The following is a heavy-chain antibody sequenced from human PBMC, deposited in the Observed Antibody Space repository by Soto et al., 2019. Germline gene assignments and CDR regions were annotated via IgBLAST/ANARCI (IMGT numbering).Heavy chain of an antibody. CDR2: ISAYNGNT. J-gene: IGHJ5*02. V-gene: IGHV1-18*04. CDR3: ARGGKSEIFGVVIGGNWFDP. Sequence: GASVKVSCKASGHTFTSYGISWVRQAPGQGLEWMGWISAYNGNTNYAQKLQGRVTMTTDTSTSTAYMELRSLRSDDTAVYYCARGGKSEIFGVVIGGNWFDPWGQGTLVTVSS. CDR1: GHTFTSYG. D-gene: IGHD3-3*01.